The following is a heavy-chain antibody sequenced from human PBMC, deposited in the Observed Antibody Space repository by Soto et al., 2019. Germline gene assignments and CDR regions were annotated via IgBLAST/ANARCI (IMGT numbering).Heavy chain of an antibody. CDR1: GDSISSTY. CDR2: IYSSGSN. V-gene: IGHV4-4*07. Sequence: SETLSLTCTVSGDSISSTYWSWVRQPAGRGLEWIGRIYSSGSNNYNPSLESRVTMSVDTSKNQFSLTLRSVTAADTAVYFCARGYESGYTFGHDLWGQGTMVTVSS. CDR3: ARGYESGYTFGHDL. J-gene: IGHJ5*02. D-gene: IGHD3-3*01.